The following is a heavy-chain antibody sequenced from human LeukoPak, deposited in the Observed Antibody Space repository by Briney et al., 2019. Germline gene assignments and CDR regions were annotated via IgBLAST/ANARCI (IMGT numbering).Heavy chain of an antibody. CDR2: ISSSGGST. CDR1: GFTFSSYA. D-gene: IGHD3-22*01. J-gene: IGHJ3*02. CDR3: AKATETYYYDSSGYYYVVDAFDI. Sequence: GGSLRLSCAASGFTFSSYAMSWVRQAPGKGLEWVSAISSSGGSTYYADSVKGRFTISRDNSKNTLHLQLNSLRAEDTAVYYVAKATETYYYDSSGYYYVVDAFDIWGQGTMVTVSS. V-gene: IGHV3-23*01.